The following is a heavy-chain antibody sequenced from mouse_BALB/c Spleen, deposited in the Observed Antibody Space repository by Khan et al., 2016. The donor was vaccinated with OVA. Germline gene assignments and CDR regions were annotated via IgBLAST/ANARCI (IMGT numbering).Heavy chain of an antibody. Sequence: QVRLQQSGAELAKPGASVKLSCKASGYTFINYWILWVKQRPGQGLEWIGYINPTTGYTEYNQNFKDKATFTADKSSSTSYMQLSTLTSEDSAVYYCARRGLRWDFDYWGQGTTRTVSS. CDR3: ARRGLRWDFDY. V-gene: IGHV1-7*01. CDR2: INPTTGYT. J-gene: IGHJ2*01. CDR1: GYTFINYW. D-gene: IGHD1-1*01.